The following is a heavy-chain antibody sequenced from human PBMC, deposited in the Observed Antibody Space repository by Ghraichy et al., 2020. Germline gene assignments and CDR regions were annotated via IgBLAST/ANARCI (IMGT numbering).Heavy chain of an antibody. CDR3: ARGERGDPLEGVARRRVVYSSSWYYFDY. D-gene: IGHD6-13*01. Sequence: SQTLSLTCAVYGGSFSGYYWSWIRQPPGKGLEWIGEINHSGSTNYNPSLKSRVTISVDTSKNQFSLKLSSVTAADTAVYYCARGERGDPLEGVARRRVVYSSSWYYFDYWGQGTLVTVSS. CDR2: INHSGST. V-gene: IGHV4-34*01. J-gene: IGHJ4*02. CDR1: GGSFSGYY.